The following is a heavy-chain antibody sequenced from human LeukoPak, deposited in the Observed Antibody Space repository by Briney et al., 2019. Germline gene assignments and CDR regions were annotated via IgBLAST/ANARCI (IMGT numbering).Heavy chain of an antibody. J-gene: IGHJ4*02. CDR1: GFTFSSYS. CDR3: ARAPIAAAGEN. V-gene: IGHV3-21*01. D-gene: IGHD6-13*01. Sequence: GGSLRLSCAASGFTFSSYSMNWVRQAPGKGLEWVSSISSSSSYIYYADSVKGRFTVSRDNAKNSLYLQMNSLRAEDTAVYYCARAPIAAAGENWGQGTLGTVSS. CDR2: ISSSSSYI.